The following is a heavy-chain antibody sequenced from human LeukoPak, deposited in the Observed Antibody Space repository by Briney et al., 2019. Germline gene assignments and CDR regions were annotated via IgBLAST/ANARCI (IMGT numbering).Heavy chain of an antibody. V-gene: IGHV3-53*01. Sequence: GGSLRLSCAASGFTVSSNYMSRVRQAPGKGLEWVSVIYSGGSTYYADSVKGRFTISRDNSKNTLYLQMNSLRAEDTAVYYCARSSSWYPLDYWGQGTLVTVSS. CDR3: ARSSSWYPLDY. J-gene: IGHJ4*02. D-gene: IGHD6-13*01. CDR1: GFTVSSNY. CDR2: IYSGGST.